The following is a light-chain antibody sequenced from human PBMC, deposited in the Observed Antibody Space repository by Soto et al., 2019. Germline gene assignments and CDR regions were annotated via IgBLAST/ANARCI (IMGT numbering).Light chain of an antibody. Sequence: DIQMTQSPSTLSASVGDRVTITCRASQSISSWLAWYQQKPGKAPKLLIYDASSLESGVPSRFSGSGSGTEFTLPISSLQPDDFATYYCQQYNSYRLTFGGGTKVEIK. J-gene: IGKJ4*01. CDR3: QQYNSYRLT. V-gene: IGKV1-5*01. CDR2: DAS. CDR1: QSISSW.